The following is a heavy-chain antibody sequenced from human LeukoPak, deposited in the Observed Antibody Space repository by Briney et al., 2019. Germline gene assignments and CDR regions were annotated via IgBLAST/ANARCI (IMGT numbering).Heavy chain of an antibody. CDR3: ARAGEGYCSGGSCFKAGYYYGMDV. J-gene: IGHJ6*02. V-gene: IGHV3-7*01. Sequence: GGSLRLSCAASGFTFSSYWMSWVRQAPGKGLEWVANIKQDGSEKYYVDSVKGRFTISRDNAKNSLYLQMNSLRAEDTAVYYCARAGEGYCSGGSCFKAGYYYGMDVWGQGTTVTVSS. D-gene: IGHD2-15*01. CDR2: IKQDGSEK. CDR1: GFTFSSYW.